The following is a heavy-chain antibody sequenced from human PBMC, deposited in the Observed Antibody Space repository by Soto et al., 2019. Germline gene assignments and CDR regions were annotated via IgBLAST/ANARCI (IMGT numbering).Heavy chain of an antibody. Sequence: GGSLRLSCEASGFPFSSYGMHWVRQAPGKGLEWVAVISYDGSNKYYADSVKGRLTISRDNSKNTLYLQMNSLRAEDTAVYYGAKDLGGYDYVVTDYWGQGTLVTVSS. CDR2: ISYDGSNK. J-gene: IGHJ4*02. V-gene: IGHV3-30*18. CDR3: AKDLGGYDYVVTDY. D-gene: IGHD5-12*01. CDR1: GFPFSSYG.